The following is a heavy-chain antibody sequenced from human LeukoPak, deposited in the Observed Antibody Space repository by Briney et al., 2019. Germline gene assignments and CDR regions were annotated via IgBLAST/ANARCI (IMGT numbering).Heavy chain of an antibody. D-gene: IGHD1-26*01. CDR3: VRHEAGSWENFDY. CDR1: GGSISSYY. CDR2: IYYSGST. J-gene: IGHJ4*02. V-gene: IGHV4-59*08. Sequence: PSETLSLTCTVSGGSISSYYWSWIRQPPGKGLEWIGYIYYSGSTNYNPSLKSRVTISVDTSKNQFSLKLSSVTAADTAVYYCVRHEAGSWENFDYWGQGTLVTVSS.